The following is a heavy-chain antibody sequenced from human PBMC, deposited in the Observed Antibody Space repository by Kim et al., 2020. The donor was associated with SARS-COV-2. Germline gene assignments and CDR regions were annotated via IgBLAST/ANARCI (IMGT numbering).Heavy chain of an antibody. CDR2: IWYDGSNK. D-gene: IGHD2-2*01. CDR3: AKDVSPNGVRSSLTPKSYYYYGMDV. CDR1: GFTFSSYG. Sequence: GGSLRLSCAASGFTFSSYGMHWVRQAPGKGLEWVAVIWYDGSNKYYADSVKGRFTISRDNSKNTLYLQMNSLRAEDTTVYYCAKDVSPNGVRSSLTPKSYYYYGMDVWGQGTTVTVSS. J-gene: IGHJ6*02. V-gene: IGHV3-33*06.